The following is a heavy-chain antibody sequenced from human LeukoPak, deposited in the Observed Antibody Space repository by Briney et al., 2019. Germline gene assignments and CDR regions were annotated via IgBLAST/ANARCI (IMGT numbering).Heavy chain of an antibody. CDR2: IIGSGYTT. CDR3: ARYCSSSTCQGSSYYFGMDV. J-gene: IGHJ6*02. D-gene: IGHD2-2*01. CDR1: GFSFSTYA. V-gene: IGHV3-23*01. Sequence: GGSLRLSCAASGFSFSTYAMNWVPQGPGKGLEWVATIIGSGYTTYYGDSVKGRFTISRDNSKNTLFLQMDSLRAEDTAVFFCARYCSSSTCQGSSYYFGMDVWGQGTTVTVSS.